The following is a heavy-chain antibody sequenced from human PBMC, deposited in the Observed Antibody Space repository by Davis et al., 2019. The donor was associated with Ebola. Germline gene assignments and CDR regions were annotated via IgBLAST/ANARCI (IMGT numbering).Heavy chain of an antibody. D-gene: IGHD1-7*01. V-gene: IGHV4-39*01. CDR1: GGSIISSSSY. Sequence: SETLSLTCTVSGGSIISSSSYWGWIRQPPRKGLEWIGSIYYSGITYYNPSLKSRVTISVDTSKNQFSLKLSSVTAADTAVYYCARSLELVFDWFDPWGQGTLVTVSS. CDR2: IYYSGIT. J-gene: IGHJ5*02. CDR3: ARSLELVFDWFDP.